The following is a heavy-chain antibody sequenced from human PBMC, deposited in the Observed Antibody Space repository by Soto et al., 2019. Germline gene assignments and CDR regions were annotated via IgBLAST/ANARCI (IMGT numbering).Heavy chain of an antibody. V-gene: IGHV4-39*01. CDR2: IYYTGSS. D-gene: IGHD1-26*01. Sequence: SETLSLTCTVSGSSISGSTDYWDWIRQPPGKGLEWIGSIYYTGSSYYNPSLKSRVTISIDTSKNQFSLNLNSVTAPDTAVYYCARTQTGPTRGSFDIWGQGTMVTGSS. CDR3: ARTQTGPTRGSFDI. J-gene: IGHJ3*02. CDR1: GSSISGSTDY.